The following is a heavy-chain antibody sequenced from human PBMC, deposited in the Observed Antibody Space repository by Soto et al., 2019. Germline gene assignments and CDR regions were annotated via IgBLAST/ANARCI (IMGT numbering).Heavy chain of an antibody. CDR1: GGSVNNYY. J-gene: IGHJ4*02. CDR3: VRDHAQVVVGTGIDC. D-gene: IGHD2-15*01. V-gene: IGHV4-4*07. Sequence: QVQLQESGPGLVKPSETLSLICTVSGGSVNNYYWGWVRQPAGKGLEWIGRIFADGSTTYNPSLMGRVTLSVDTSRNQLSLELTSMTAADTAVYYCVRDHAQVVVGTGIDCWGQGAPVSVSS. CDR2: IFADGST.